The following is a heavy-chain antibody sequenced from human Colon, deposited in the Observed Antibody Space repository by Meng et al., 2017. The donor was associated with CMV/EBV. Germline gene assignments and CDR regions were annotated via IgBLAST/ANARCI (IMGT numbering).Heavy chain of an antibody. CDR2: MCYSGNT. CDR3: ALRGYAAGKFQH. J-gene: IGHJ1*01. D-gene: IGHD6-13*01. CDR1: GGSISSYC. V-gene: IGHV4-59*01. Sequence: QLQFQESVPGLVKPSETLSLTCTVSGGSISSYCWSWIRQPPGKGLEWIGYMCYSGNTNYNPSLRSRVTISGDTSKNQFSLKLNSVTAADTAVYYCALRGYAAGKFQHWCQGTLVTVSS.